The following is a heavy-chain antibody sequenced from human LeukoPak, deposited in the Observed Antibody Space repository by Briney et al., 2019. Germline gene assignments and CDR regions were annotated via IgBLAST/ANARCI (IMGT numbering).Heavy chain of an antibody. J-gene: IGHJ4*02. V-gene: IGHV3-66*01. D-gene: IGHD5-18*01. CDR3: ARDKTAVGPFDY. Sequence: GGSLRLSCAASGFTVSNNYMNWVRQAPGKGLEWVSVIYSGGSTYYADPVMGSFTITRDTSKNTLYLQMNSLRAEDTAVYYCARDKTAVGPFDYWGEGTLVTVSS. CDR2: IYSGGST. CDR1: GFTVSNNY.